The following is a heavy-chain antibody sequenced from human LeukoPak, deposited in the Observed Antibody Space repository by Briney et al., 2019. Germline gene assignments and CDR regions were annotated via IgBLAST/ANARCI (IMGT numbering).Heavy chain of an antibody. CDR3: TREWELHSWFDP. J-gene: IGHJ5*02. CDR2: IYYGGST. D-gene: IGHD1-26*01. CDR1: GGSISRSSFY. V-gene: IGHV4-39*07. Sequence: SETLSLTCTVSGGSISRSSFYWGWIRQPPGKGLEWIGSIYYGGSTYYNPSLKSRVTISADTSKNQFSLKLGSVTAADTAVYYCTREWELHSWFDPWGQGTPVTVSS.